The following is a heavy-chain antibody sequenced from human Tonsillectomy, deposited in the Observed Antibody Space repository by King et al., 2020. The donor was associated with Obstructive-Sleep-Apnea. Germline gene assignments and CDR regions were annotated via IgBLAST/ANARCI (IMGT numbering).Heavy chain of an antibody. V-gene: IGHV3-9*01. J-gene: IGHJ4*02. Sequence: QLVQSGGGLVQPGRSLRLSCAVSGFTFDDYAMHWVRQAPGKGLEWFSGISWNSGSIGYADSVKGRFTISRDNAKNSLYLQMNSLRAEDTALYYCAKLDYYGSGDYDYWGQGTLVTVSS. D-gene: IGHD3-10*01. CDR1: GFTFDDYA. CDR2: ISWNSGSI. CDR3: AKLDYYGSGDYDY.